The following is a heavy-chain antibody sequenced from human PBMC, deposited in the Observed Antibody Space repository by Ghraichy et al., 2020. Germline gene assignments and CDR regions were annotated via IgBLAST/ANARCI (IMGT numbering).Heavy chain of an antibody. D-gene: IGHD3-3*01. Sequence: GGSLRLSCTASGFTFGDYAMSWVRQAPGKGLEWVGFIRSEAYGGTTEYAASGKGRFTISRDESTSIAYLQMNSLKTEDTAVYYCTREDFWSGYWVDFWGQGPLVTVSS. CDR3: TREDFWSGYWVDF. V-gene: IGHV3-49*04. CDR2: IRSEAYGGTT. J-gene: IGHJ4*02. CDR1: GFTFGDYA.